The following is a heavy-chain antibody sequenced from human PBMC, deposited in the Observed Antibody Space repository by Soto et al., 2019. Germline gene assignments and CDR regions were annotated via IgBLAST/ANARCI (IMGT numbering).Heavy chain of an antibody. J-gene: IGHJ6*02. Sequence: GESLKISCKGSGYSFTSYWIGWVRQMPGKGLEWMGIIYPGDSDTRYSPSFQGQVTISANKSISTAYLQWSSLKASDTAMYYCARQRYCGGDCYSLYYYYGMDVWGQGTTVTVSS. D-gene: IGHD2-21*02. V-gene: IGHV5-51*01. CDR3: ARQRYCGGDCYSLYYYYGMDV. CDR1: GYSFTSYW. CDR2: IYPGDSDT.